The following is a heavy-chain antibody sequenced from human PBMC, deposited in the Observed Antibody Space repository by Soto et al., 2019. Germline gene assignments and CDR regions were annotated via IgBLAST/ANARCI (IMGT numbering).Heavy chain of an antibody. CDR2: ISGSGGST. Sequence: EVQLLESGGGLVQPEGSLRLSCAASGFTFSSYAMSWVRQAPGKGLEWVSTISGSGGSTNYADSVKGRFTISRDTSKNTLFLQMNSMRAEDTAVYYCAKGGLIAKYFPHWGQGTLVTVSS. CDR1: GFTFSSYA. D-gene: IGHD3-16*01. V-gene: IGHV3-23*01. J-gene: IGHJ1*01. CDR3: AKGGLIAKYFPH.